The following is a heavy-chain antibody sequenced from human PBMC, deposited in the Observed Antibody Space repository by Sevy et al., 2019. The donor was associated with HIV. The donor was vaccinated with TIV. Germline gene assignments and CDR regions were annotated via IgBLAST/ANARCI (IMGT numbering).Heavy chain of an antibody. J-gene: IGHJ4*02. CDR1: GFTFSSYG. Sequence: GGSLRLSCAASGFTFSSYGMHWVRQAPGKGLEWVAVISYDGSNKYYADSVKGRFTISRDNSKNTLYLQMNSLRAEDTAVYYCAKDGYDSSAHYYWGQGTLVTVSS. CDR3: AKDGYDSSAHYY. V-gene: IGHV3-30*18. CDR2: ISYDGSNK. D-gene: IGHD3-22*01.